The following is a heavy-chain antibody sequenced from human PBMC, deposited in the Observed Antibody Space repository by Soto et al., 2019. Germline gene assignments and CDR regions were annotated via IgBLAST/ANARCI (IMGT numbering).Heavy chain of an antibody. V-gene: IGHV3-53*01. Sequence: PGGSLRLSCVASGFTVSSDCMSWVRQAPGRGLEWVSVIYSGGSTYYADSVKGRFTVSRDTSKKTLYLQMNSLRAEDTAGYYCARPLVAGTWGPFDYWGQGTLVTVSS. CDR2: IYSGGST. D-gene: IGHD6-19*01. J-gene: IGHJ4*02. CDR1: GFTVSSDC. CDR3: ARPLVAGTWGPFDY.